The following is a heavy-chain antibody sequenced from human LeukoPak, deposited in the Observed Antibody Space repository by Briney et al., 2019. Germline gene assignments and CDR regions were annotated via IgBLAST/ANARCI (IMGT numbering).Heavy chain of an antibody. Sequence: GGSLRLSCVASGFTFSSRWMHWVRQAPGKGRMWVSGIHSDGSTTRYADSVNGRITISRDNAKNTLYLQMNSLRVEDTAVYYCASAYLPAANYWGQGTLVTVSS. CDR3: ASAYLPAANY. D-gene: IGHD2-21*01. V-gene: IGHV3-74*01. CDR2: IHSDGSTT. J-gene: IGHJ4*02. CDR1: GFTFSSRW.